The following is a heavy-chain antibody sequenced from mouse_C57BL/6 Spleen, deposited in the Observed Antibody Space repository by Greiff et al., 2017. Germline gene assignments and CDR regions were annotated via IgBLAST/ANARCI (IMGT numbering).Heavy chain of an antibody. Sequence: EVHLVESGGGLVQPGGSLSLSCAASGFTFTDYYMSWVRQTPGKALEWLGFIRNKANGYTTEYSASVKGRFTISRDNSQRILYLQMNALGAEDSATYYCARYLDVWGTVTTVTVSS. CDR2: IRNKANGYTT. CDR1: GFTFTDYY. V-gene: IGHV7-3*01. J-gene: IGHJ1*03. CDR3: ARYLDV.